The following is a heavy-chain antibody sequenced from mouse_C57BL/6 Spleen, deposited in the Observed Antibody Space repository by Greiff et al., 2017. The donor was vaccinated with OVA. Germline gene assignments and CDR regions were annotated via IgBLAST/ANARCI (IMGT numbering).Heavy chain of an antibody. Sequence: QVQLQQSGAELVKPGASVKISCKASGYAFSSYWMNWVKQRPGKGLEWIGQIYPGDGDTNYNGKFKGKATLTADKSSSTAYMQLSSLTSEDSAVYFCARGGDSYWYFDGWGTGTTVTVSS. CDR1: GYAFSSYW. CDR2: IYPGDGDT. D-gene: IGHD2-13*01. CDR3: ARGGDSYWYFDG. J-gene: IGHJ1*03. V-gene: IGHV1-80*01.